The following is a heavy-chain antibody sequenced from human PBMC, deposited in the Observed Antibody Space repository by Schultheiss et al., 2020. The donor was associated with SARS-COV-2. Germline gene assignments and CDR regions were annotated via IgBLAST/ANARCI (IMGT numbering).Heavy chain of an antibody. V-gene: IGHV3-74*01. D-gene: IGHD3-3*01. CDR3: ARGRQSTYYDFWSGYYSPTGDYYYYYMDV. CDR2: INSDGSST. CDR1: GFTFSSYW. Sequence: GESLKISCAASGFTFSSYWMHWVRQAPGKGLVWVSRINSDGSSTSYADSVKGRFTISRDNAKNTLYLQMNSLRAEDTAVYYCARGRQSTYYDFWSGYYSPTGDYYYYYMDVWGKGTTVTVSS. J-gene: IGHJ6*03.